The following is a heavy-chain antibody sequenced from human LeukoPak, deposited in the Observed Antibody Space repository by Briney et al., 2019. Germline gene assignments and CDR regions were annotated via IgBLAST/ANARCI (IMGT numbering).Heavy chain of an antibody. CDR3: ARGRGSSWSDTHFDY. J-gene: IGHJ4*02. D-gene: IGHD6-13*01. V-gene: IGHV3-72*01. Sequence: GGSLRLSCAASGFTFSDHYMDWVRQAPGKGLEWVGRITNKVNSYSTEYAASVKGRFTISRDDSKNSLCLQMNSLKSEDTAVYFCARGRGSSWSDTHFDYWGQGTLVTVSS. CDR1: GFTFSDHY. CDR2: ITNKVNSYST.